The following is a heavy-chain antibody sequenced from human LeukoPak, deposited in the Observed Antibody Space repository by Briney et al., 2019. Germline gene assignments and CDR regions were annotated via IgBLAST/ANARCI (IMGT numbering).Heavy chain of an antibody. CDR3: AKFYDSSGYYSYYFDY. Sequence: GGSLRLSCAASGFTFSSYGMHWFGRAPAKGREGGAFIRYDGSNKYSADSVKGRFTISRDNSKNTLYLQMNSLRAEDTAVYYCAKFYDSSGYYSYYFDYWGRGTLVTVSS. J-gene: IGHJ4*02. D-gene: IGHD3-22*01. CDR2: IRYDGSNK. CDR1: GFTFSSYG. V-gene: IGHV3-30*02.